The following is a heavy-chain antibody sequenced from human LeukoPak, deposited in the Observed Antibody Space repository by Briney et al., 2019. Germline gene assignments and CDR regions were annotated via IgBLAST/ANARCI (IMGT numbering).Heavy chain of an antibody. CDR1: SGSMTDFC. CDR3: TREGYDRSGYFLDF. Sequence: PSETLSLTCSVSSGSMTDFCWSWFRQAPGKGFEWLGFIYPDGRIEYSPSLRSRVTFSVATSKLEATVRLSSVTASDTAVYYCTREGYDRSGYFLDFWGQGTLVTVSS. CDR2: IYPDGRI. V-gene: IGHV4-59*12. J-gene: IGHJ4*02. D-gene: IGHD3-22*01.